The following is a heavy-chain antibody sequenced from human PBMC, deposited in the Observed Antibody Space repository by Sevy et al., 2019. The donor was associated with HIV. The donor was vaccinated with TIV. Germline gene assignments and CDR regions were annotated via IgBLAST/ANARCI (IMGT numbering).Heavy chain of an antibody. D-gene: IGHD3-16*01. CDR1: GFTFTRYW. CDR3: ARDGGAGDF. Sequence: GGSLRLSCAASGFTFTRYWMTWVRQAPGKGLQWLGNINEDGTEKYYRDSVRGRFTISRDNAKKSLHLQMNSLRVDGTGGYYCARDGGAGDFWGQGTLVTVSS. V-gene: IGHV3-7*01. CDR2: INEDGTEK. J-gene: IGHJ4*02.